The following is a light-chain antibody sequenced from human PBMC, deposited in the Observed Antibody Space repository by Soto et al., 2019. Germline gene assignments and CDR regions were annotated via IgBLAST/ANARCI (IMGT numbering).Light chain of an antibody. V-gene: IGKV3-20*01. CDR3: QQYGSSPRT. CDR2: GAS. J-gene: IGKJ1*01. Sequence: EIALTQSPGTLSLSLGERATLSCRASQSVSSTNLAWYQQKPGQAPRLLLYGASSRATGIPDRFSGSGSGTDFTLPISRLEPEDFAVYYCQQYGSSPRTFGQGTKVEIK. CDR1: QSVSSTN.